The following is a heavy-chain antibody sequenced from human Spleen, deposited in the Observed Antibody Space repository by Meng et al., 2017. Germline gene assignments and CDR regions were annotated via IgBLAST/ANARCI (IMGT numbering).Heavy chain of an antibody. Sequence: SVKVSCRASGGTFSAYTISWVRQAPGQGLEWMGRILPFLGIANYAQKFQGRVTITADKSTTTACLELSSLRSEDTAVYYCARDLSRHFNLDAIDIWGQGTMVTVSS. D-gene: IGHD3-9*01. CDR1: GGTFSAYT. V-gene: IGHV1-69*04. J-gene: IGHJ3*02. CDR3: ARDLSRHFNLDAIDI. CDR2: ILPFLGIA.